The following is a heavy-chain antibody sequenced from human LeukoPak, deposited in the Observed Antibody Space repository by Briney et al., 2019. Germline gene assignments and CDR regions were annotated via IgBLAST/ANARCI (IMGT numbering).Heavy chain of an antibody. V-gene: IGHV1-69*05. D-gene: IGHD3-22*01. CDR1: GGTFSSYA. Sequence: SVKVSCKASGGTFSSYAISWVRQAPGQGLEWMGRIIPIFGTANYAQKFQGRVTITTDESTSTAYMELSSLRSEDTAVYYCARSYYYDSSGYYYGLPLDYWGQEPWSPSPQ. CDR3: ARSYYYDSSGYYYGLPLDY. CDR2: IIPIFGTA. J-gene: IGHJ4*01.